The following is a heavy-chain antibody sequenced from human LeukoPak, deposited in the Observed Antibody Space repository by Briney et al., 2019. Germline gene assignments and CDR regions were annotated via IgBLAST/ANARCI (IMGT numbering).Heavy chain of an antibody. J-gene: IGHJ6*02. CDR1: GFTFSSYA. V-gene: IGHV3-23*01. D-gene: IGHD6-13*01. Sequence: PGGSLRLSCAASGFTFSSYAMSWVRQAPGKGLEWVSAISGSGGSTYYADSVKGRFTISRDNSKNTLYLQMNSLRAEDTAVYYCAKGSSSSWCSYYYYGMDVWGQGTTVTVSS. CDR3: AKGSSSSWCSYYYYGMDV. CDR2: ISGSGGST.